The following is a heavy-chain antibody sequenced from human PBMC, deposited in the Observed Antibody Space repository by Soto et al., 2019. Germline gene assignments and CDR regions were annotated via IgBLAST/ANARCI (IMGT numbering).Heavy chain of an antibody. V-gene: IGHV3-21*01. CDR2: ISSSRTYI. D-gene: IGHD2-2*03. CDR1: GFTFSSYT. CDR3: ARVYEGGYCSSTSCHADY. J-gene: IGHJ4*02. Sequence: GSLRLSCAASGFTFSSYTMSWVRQAPGKVLEWVSSISSSRTYIYYADSVKGRFTISRDNAKNSLYLQMNSLRAEDTAVYYCARVYEGGYCSSTSCHADYWGQGXLVTVYS.